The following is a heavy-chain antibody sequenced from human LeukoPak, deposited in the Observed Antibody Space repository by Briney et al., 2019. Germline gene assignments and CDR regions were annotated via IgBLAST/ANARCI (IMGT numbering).Heavy chain of an antibody. D-gene: IGHD3-22*01. CDR2: ISYHGSNK. J-gene: IGHJ4*02. CDR1: GFTFSSYA. Sequence: GRSLRLSCAASGFTFSSYAMHWVRQAPGKGLEWVAVISYHGSNKYYADSVKGRFTISRDNSKNTLYLQMNSLRAEDTAVYYCATDNYYDSSGYLDYWGQGTLVTVSS. V-gene: IGHV3-30*04. CDR3: ATDNYYDSSGYLDY.